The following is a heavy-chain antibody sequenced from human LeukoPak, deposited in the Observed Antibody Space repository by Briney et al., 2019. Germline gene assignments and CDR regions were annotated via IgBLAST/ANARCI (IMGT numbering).Heavy chain of an antibody. Sequence: PGGSLRLSCAASGFTFSSYAMSWVRQAPGKGLEWVSAISGSGGSTYYADSVKGRFTISRDNAKNSLYLQMNSLRAEDTALYHCAREMDSCMGVDWFYSWGQGTLVTVSS. V-gene: IGHV3-23*01. D-gene: IGHD2-2*03. J-gene: IGHJ5*01. CDR3: AREMDSCMGVDWFYS. CDR1: GFTFSSYA. CDR2: ISGSGGST.